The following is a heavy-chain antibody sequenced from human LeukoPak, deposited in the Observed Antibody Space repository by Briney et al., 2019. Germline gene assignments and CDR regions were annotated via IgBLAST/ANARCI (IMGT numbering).Heavy chain of an antibody. J-gene: IGHJ4*02. CDR3: VIEPDALDY. CDR2: IWCSGYPI. CDR1: GFILSGYS. V-gene: IGHV3-48*02. Sequence: GRSLRLSCTASGFILSGYSMNWVRQAPGKGLECVSYIWCSGYPIHYADSVKGRFTISRDNAKSSVYLQMNSLRDEDTGVYYWVIEPDALDYWGQGTLVTVSS.